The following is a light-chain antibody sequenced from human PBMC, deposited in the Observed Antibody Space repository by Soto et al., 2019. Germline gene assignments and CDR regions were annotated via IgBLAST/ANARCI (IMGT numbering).Light chain of an antibody. Sequence: EIVMTQSPATLSVSPGERATLSCRASQSVSSNLAWYQQKPGQAPRLLICGASTRATGIPARFSGSGSGTEFTLTISSLQSEDFATYFCQQSYSIPWTFGQGTKVDIK. V-gene: IGKV3-15*01. CDR3: QQSYSIPWT. CDR1: QSVSSN. CDR2: GAS. J-gene: IGKJ1*01.